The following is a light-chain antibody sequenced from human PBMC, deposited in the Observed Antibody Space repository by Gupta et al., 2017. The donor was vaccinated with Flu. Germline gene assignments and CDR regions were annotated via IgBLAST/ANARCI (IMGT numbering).Light chain of an antibody. CDR2: QVS. V-gene: IGKV2-30*01. Sequence: DVVMTQSPLSLPVTLGQPASISCRSSQGLVYSDGNIYLHWFQQRPGQSPRRLIHQVSHRESGVPDRFSGSGSGTDFTLKISRVEAEDVGIYFCMQGAHWPWAFGQGTTVEIK. J-gene: IGKJ1*01. CDR1: QGLVYSDGNIY. CDR3: MQGAHWPWA.